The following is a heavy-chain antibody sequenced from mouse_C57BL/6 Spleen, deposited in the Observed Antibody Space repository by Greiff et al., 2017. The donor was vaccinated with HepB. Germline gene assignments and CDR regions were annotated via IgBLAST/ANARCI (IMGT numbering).Heavy chain of an antibody. Sequence: VQLVESGAELVRPGASVTLSCKASGYTFTDYEMHWVKQTPVHGLEWIGAIDPETGGTAYNQKFKGKAILTADKSSSTAYMELRSLTSEDSAVYYCTSPLGDYWGQGTTLTVSS. J-gene: IGHJ2*01. CDR2: IDPETGGT. CDR3: TSPLGDY. CDR1: GYTFTDYE. D-gene: IGHD4-1*01. V-gene: IGHV1-15*01.